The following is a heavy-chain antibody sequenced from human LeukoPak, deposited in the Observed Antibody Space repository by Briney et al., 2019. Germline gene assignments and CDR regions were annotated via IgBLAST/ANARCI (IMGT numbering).Heavy chain of an antibody. Sequence: SETLSLTCIVSGGSLSSSTYYWGWIRQPPGKGLEWIGSIYYSGSAYYNPSLKSQVTISIDTSKKQFSLKMSSVTAADTAVYYCARYYGGKSGYYAFDIWGQGTLVTVSS. CDR2: IYYSGSA. CDR1: GGSLSSSTYY. CDR3: ARYYGGKSGYYAFDI. D-gene: IGHD4-23*01. J-gene: IGHJ3*02. V-gene: IGHV4-39*01.